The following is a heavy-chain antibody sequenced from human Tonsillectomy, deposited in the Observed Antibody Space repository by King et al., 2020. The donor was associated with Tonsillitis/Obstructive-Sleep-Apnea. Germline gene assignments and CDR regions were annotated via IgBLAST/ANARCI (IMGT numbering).Heavy chain of an antibody. CDR3: AKAMVQGIIITIFDY. J-gene: IGHJ4*02. Sequence: VQLVESGGGLVQPGGSLRLSCAASGITFSSYAMSWVRQAPGKGLEWVSTISGGGGSTYYADSVKGRFTISRDNSKNTLYLKMNSLRAEDTAVYYCAKAMVQGIIITIFDYWGQGTLVTVSS. CDR2: ISGGGGST. CDR1: GITFSSYA. V-gene: IGHV3-23*04. D-gene: IGHD3-10*01.